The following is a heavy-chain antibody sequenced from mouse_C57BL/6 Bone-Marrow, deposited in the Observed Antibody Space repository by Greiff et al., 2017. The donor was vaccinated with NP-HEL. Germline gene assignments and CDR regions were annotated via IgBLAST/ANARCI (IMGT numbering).Heavy chain of an antibody. CDR3: TWIYYGKSYAMDY. D-gene: IGHD2-1*01. CDR1: GYTFTDYE. J-gene: IGHJ4*01. V-gene: IGHV1-15*01. Sequence: VKLMESGAELVRPGASVTLSCKASGYTFTDYEMHWVKQTPVHGLEWIGAIDPETGGTAYNQKFTGKAILTADKSSSTAYMGLRGLTSEDSAVYYCTWIYYGKSYAMDYWGQGTSVTVSS. CDR2: IDPETGGT.